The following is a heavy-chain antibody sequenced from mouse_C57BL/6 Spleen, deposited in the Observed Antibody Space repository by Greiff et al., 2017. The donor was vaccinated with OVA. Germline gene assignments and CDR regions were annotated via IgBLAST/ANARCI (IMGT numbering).Heavy chain of an antibody. CDR2: INPNNGGT. J-gene: IGHJ2*01. CDR1: GYTFTDYY. Sequence: VQLQQSGPELVKPGASVKISCKASGYTFTDYYMNWVKQSHGKSLEWIGDINPNNGGTSYNQKFKGKATLTVDKSSSTAYMELRSLTSEDSAVYYCARSLLLQYYFDYWGQGTTLTVSS. CDR3: ARSLLLQYYFDY. D-gene: IGHD1-1*01. V-gene: IGHV1-26*01.